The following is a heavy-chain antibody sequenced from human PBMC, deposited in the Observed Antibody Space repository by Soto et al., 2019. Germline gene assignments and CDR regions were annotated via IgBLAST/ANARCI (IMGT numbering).Heavy chain of an antibody. CDR1: GCSLSTSGVD. D-gene: IGHD3-22*01. J-gene: IGHJ3*02. CDR3: AHSSAMIGMDTFDI. CDR2: IYWDDDK. Sequence: QITLKESGPTLVKPTQTLTLTCTFSGCSLSTSGVDVGWIRQPPGKALEWLAFIYWDDDKRYSPSLKSRLTITKDTSKNQVVLTTTNMDPVDTATYYCAHSSAMIGMDTFDIWGQGTMVTVSS. V-gene: IGHV2-5*02.